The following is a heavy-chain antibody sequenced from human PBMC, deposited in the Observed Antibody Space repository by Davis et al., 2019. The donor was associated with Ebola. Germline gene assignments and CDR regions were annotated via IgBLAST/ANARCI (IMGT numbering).Heavy chain of an antibody. D-gene: IGHD1-1*01. Sequence: ASVKVSCKASGYIFTTYAMHWVRQAPGQRLQWMGWVHGGNGNTKYSQRFQGRVTMTTDTSTSTAYMEVGILRSDDTAVYYCARAQFPTTSDHWGQGTLVTVSS. J-gene: IGHJ4*02. V-gene: IGHV1-3*01. CDR1: GYIFTTYA. CDR3: ARAQFPTTSDH. CDR2: VHGGNGNT.